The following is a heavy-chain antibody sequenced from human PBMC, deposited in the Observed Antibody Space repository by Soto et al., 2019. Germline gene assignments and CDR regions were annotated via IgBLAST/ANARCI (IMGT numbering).Heavy chain of an antibody. J-gene: IGHJ6*02. CDR1: GGSIRSYY. Sequence: SETLSLTCTVSGGSIRSYYWSWIRQPAGKALEWVGRIYTSGTTNYNPSLKSRVTILLDTSKNQFSLKLSSVTAADMAVYYCAREGASGFGMDVWGQGTTVTVSS. CDR2: IYTSGTT. D-gene: IGHD1-26*01. V-gene: IGHV4-4*07. CDR3: AREGASGFGMDV.